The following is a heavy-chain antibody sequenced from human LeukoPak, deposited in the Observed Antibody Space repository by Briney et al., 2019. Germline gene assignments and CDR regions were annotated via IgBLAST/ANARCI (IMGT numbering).Heavy chain of an antibody. Sequence: GGSLRLSCAVSGFTFSSYGMNWVRQAPGKGLEWVAVITYDGSATYYADSVKGRFTISRDNSKNTLYMQMNSLRPEDTAIYYCAEGDCGGDCYFFEYWGQGTLVTVSS. D-gene: IGHD2-21*01. V-gene: IGHV3-30*18. CDR1: GFTFSSYG. J-gene: IGHJ4*02. CDR2: ITYDGSAT. CDR3: AEGDCGGDCYFFEY.